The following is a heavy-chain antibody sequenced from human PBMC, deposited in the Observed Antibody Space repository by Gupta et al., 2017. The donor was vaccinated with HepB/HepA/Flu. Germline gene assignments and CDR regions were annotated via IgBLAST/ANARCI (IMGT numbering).Heavy chain of an antibody. CDR2: FYYSRSP. CDR3: ATLVNMYNSAGYEGG. Sequence: QLQLQESGPGLVKPSETLSLTCTVSGGSISSSNYYWVWIRQPPGKGLDWLGTFYYSRSPFHNPSLNGRVTIYVDTAKNQFSLKLTSVTAADTAFYYCATLVNMYNSAGYEGGWGQGTLVTVSS. J-gene: IGHJ4*02. CDR1: GGSISSSNYY. D-gene: IGHD6-19*01. V-gene: IGHV4-39*01.